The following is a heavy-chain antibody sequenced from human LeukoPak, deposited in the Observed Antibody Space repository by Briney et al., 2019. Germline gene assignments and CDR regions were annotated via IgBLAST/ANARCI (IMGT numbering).Heavy chain of an antibody. Sequence: GESLKISCKGSGYSFTSYWIGWVRQMPGKGLEWMGIIYPGDSDTRYSPSFQGQVTIAADKPISTAYLQWSSLKASDTAMYYCARHYGDYDYYYYYMDVWGKGTTVTVSS. CDR3: ARHYGDYDYYYYYMDV. CDR2: IYPGDSDT. CDR1: GYSFTSYW. V-gene: IGHV5-51*01. D-gene: IGHD4-17*01. J-gene: IGHJ6*03.